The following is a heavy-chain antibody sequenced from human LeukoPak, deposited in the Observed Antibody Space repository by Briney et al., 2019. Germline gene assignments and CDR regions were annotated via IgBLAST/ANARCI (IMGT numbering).Heavy chain of an antibody. CDR2: INPSDRST. CDR1: GYTFSNYY. Sequence: GASVKVSCKASGYTFSNYYMHWVRQAPGQGLEWIGIINPSDRSTFYAQKFQGRVTMTRDMSTSTVYMELSRLRSDDTAVYYCARLNDREYMDVWGKGTTVTVSS. V-gene: IGHV1-46*01. CDR3: ARLNDREYMDV. D-gene: IGHD3-22*01. J-gene: IGHJ6*03.